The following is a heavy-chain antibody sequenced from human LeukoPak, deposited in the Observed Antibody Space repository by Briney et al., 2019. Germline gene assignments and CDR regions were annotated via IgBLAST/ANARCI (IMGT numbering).Heavy chain of an antibody. D-gene: IGHD3-22*01. CDR1: GGTFSSYA. J-gene: IGHJ4*02. Sequence: SVKASCKASGGTFSSYAISWVRQAPGQGLEWMGRIIPILGIANYAQKFQGRVTITADKSTSTAYMELSSLRSEDTAVYYCARFAYSSGYPFDYWGQGTLVTVSS. V-gene: IGHV1-69*04. CDR2: IIPILGIA. CDR3: ARFAYSSGYPFDY.